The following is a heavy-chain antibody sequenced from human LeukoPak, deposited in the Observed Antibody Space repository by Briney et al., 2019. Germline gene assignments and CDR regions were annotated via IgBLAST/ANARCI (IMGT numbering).Heavy chain of an antibody. CDR3: AERYIPMFGGV. CDR1: GFTFSSYE. J-gene: IGHJ6*04. V-gene: IGHV3-48*03. CDR2: ISSSSSTI. Sequence: GGSLRLSCAASGFTFSSYEMNWVRQAPGKGLEWVSYISSSSSTIYYGDSVKCRFTIDRDNTTNSLYLRINSLRAADTSVYYCAERYIPMFGGVWGKGTTVTISS. D-gene: IGHD3-10*02.